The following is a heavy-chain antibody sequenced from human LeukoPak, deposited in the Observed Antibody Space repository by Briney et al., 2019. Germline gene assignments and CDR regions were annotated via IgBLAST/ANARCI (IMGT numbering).Heavy chain of an antibody. D-gene: IGHD3-10*01. CDR2: ISGSGGST. Sequence: GGSLRLSCAASGFTFSSYAMSWVRQAPGKGLEWVSAISGSGGSTYYADSVKGRFTISRDNSKNTLCLQMNSLRAEDTAVYYCAKQGITMVRGVNRGMDVWGQGTTVTVSS. J-gene: IGHJ6*02. CDR1: GFTFSSYA. CDR3: AKQGITMVRGVNRGMDV. V-gene: IGHV3-23*01.